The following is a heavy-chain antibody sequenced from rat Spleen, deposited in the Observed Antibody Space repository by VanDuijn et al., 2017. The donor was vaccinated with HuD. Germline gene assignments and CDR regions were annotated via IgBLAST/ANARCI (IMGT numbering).Heavy chain of an antibody. CDR3: ARADIAAISTDGI. CDR1: GFTFSDYY. D-gene: IGHD1-2*01. CDR2: ISYNGGST. V-gene: IGHV5-20*01. Sequence: EVQLVESGGGLVQPGRSLKLSCAASGFTFSDYYMAWVRQAPTTGLEWVASISYNGGSTYYRDSVKGRFTISRDNAKSTLFLQMNSLKSEDTATYYCARADIAAISTDGIWGQGVMVTVSS. J-gene: IGHJ2*01.